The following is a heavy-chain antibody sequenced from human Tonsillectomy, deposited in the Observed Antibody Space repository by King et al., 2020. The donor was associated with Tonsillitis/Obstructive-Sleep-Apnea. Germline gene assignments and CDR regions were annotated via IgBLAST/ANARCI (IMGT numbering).Heavy chain of an antibody. CDR2: ISCDGAGT. J-gene: IGHJ4*02. D-gene: IGHD2-8*01. V-gene: IGHV3-43*01. CDR1: GITLGDFT. CDR3: AAGLYGHY. Sequence: VQLVESGGVVVQPGGSLGITCAASGITLGDFTIHWVRKGPGKGLGWVGLISCDGAGTYYADSVKGRFTNSGDNTKNSLYLEMNSLTNDDTVLYYCAAGLYGHYWGRGTLVTVSS.